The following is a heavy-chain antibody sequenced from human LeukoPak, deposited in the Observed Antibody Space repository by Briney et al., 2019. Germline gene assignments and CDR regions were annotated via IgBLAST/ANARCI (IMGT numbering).Heavy chain of an antibody. J-gene: IGHJ4*02. CDR1: GFTFSSYA. CDR2: ISGSGGST. D-gene: IGHD1-26*01. CDR3: AKDRGIVGATYFDY. V-gene: IGHV3-23*01. Sequence: GGSLRLSCAASGFTFSSYAMSWVRQAPGKGLEWVSAISGSGGSTYYADSVKGRLTISRDNSKNTLYLQMNSLRAEDTAVYYCAKDRGIVGATYFDYWGQGTLVTVSS.